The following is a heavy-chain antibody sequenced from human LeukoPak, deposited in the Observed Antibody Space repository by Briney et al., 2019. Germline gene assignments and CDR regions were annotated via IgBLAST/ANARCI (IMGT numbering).Heavy chain of an antibody. D-gene: IGHD4-17*01. CDR2: ISSSGSPI. CDR1: GFTFSSYE. CDR3: ARDLGDYVGYDAFDI. Sequence: GGSLRLSCAASGFTFSSYEMNWVRQAPGKGLEWVSYISSSGSPIYYADSVKGRFTISRDNAKNSLYLQMNSLRAEDTAVYYCARDLGDYVGYDAFDIWGQGTMVTVSS. J-gene: IGHJ3*02. V-gene: IGHV3-48*03.